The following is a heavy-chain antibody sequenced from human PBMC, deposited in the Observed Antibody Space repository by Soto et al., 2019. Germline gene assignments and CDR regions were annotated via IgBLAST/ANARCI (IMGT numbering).Heavy chain of an antibody. D-gene: IGHD3-16*01. CDR1: GFTFSRFG. V-gene: IGHV3-33*01. J-gene: IGHJ4*02. CDR3: ARDDYFYDNGLDY. CDR2: ILNDGSNE. Sequence: QVQLVESGGGVVQPGTSLRLSCAASGFTFSRFGMHWVRQAPGKGLEWGGVILNDGSNEKYADSVKGRFTISRDNSKNTLYLQMNSLRAEDTAVYYCARDDYFYDNGLDYWGQGTLVTVSS.